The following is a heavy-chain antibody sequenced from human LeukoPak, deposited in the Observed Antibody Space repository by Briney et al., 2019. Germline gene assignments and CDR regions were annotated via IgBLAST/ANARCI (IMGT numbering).Heavy chain of an antibody. D-gene: IGHD5-18*01. CDR1: GYTLTELS. V-gene: IGHV1-24*01. Sequence: ASVKVSCKVSGYTLTELSMHWVRQAPGKGLEWMGGFDPEDGETIYAQKFQGRVTMTEDTSTDTAYMELSSLRPEDTAVYYCARSPLQGKYSYATLHLDYWGQGTLVTVSS. J-gene: IGHJ4*02. CDR3: ARSPLQGKYSYATLHLDY. CDR2: FDPEDGET.